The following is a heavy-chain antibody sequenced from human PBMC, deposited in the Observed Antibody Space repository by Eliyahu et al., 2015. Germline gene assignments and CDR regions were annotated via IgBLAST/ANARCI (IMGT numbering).Heavy chain of an antibody. J-gene: IGHJ4*02. CDR1: DLNVRXYA. CDR2: XXGIAAST. CDR3: AKLLDC. Sequence: EVQLLESGGGLVQPGGXLRLSCAASDLNVRXYAMSWXRQAXGKGXEWVSTXXGIAASTYYADSVQGRFIISRDSTKNMLYLQMTSLRADDTAIYYCAKLLDCWGRGTLVTVSS. V-gene: IGHV3-23*01.